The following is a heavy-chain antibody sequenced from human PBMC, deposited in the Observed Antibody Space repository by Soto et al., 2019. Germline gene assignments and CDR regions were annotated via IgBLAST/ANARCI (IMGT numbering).Heavy chain of an antibody. D-gene: IGHD2-21*02. Sequence: SETLSLTCTVSGGSIISGDYYWSWIRQHPGKGLEWIGYIYYSGSTYYNPSLKSRVTISVDTSKNQFSLKLSSVTAADTAVYYCARERLAYCGGDCKFFDYWGQGTLVTVSS. CDR3: ARERLAYCGGDCKFFDY. V-gene: IGHV4-31*03. CDR2: IYYSGST. J-gene: IGHJ4*02. CDR1: GGSIISGDYY.